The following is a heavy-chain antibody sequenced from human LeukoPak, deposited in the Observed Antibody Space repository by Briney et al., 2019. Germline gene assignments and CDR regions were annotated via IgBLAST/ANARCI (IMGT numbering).Heavy chain of an antibody. CDR2: IYYSGST. Sequence: PSETLSLTCTVSGGSISSGGYYWSWIRQHPGKGLEWIGYIYYSGSTYYNPSLKSRVTISVDTSKNQFSLKLSSVTAADTAVYYCARGAVAGGFAFDYWGQGTLVTVSS. D-gene: IGHD6-19*01. V-gene: IGHV4-31*03. CDR1: GGSISSGGYY. CDR3: ARGAVAGGFAFDY. J-gene: IGHJ4*02.